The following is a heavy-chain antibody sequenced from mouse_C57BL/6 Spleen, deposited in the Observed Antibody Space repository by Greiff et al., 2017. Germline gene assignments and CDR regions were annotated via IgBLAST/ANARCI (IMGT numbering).Heavy chain of an antibody. J-gene: IGHJ2*01. CDR1: GFTFSDYY. CDR3: ARANWDYFDY. Sequence: EVQLVESEGGLVQPGRSMKLSCTASGFTFSDYYMAWVRQVPEKGLEWVANINYDGSSTYYLDSLKSRFIISRDNAKNILYLQMSSLKSEDTATYYCARANWDYFDYWGQGTTLTVSS. V-gene: IGHV5-16*01. D-gene: IGHD4-1*01. CDR2: INYDGSST.